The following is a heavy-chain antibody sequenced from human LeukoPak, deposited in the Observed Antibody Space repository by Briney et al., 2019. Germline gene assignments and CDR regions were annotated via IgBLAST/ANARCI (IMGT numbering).Heavy chain of an antibody. CDR1: GFSFSDHY. D-gene: IGHD3-22*01. V-gene: IGHV3-72*01. CDR2: ARNKANSYTI. CDR3: ARGGTHYYEGRSYSS. Sequence: GGSLRLSCAASGFSFSDHYMDWVRQAPGEGLEWVGRARNKANSYTIEYAASVKGRFTISRDDSKNSLYLQMDSLKTEDTAVYYCARGGTHYYEGRSYSSWGQGTLVTVSS. J-gene: IGHJ4*02.